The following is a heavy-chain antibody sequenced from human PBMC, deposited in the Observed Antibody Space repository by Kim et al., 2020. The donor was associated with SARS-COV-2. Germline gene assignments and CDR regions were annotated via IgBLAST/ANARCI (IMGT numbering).Heavy chain of an antibody. CDR1: GFTFSSYW. CDR2: IKQDGSEK. V-gene: IGHV3-7*03. Sequence: GGSLRLSCAASGFTFSSYWMSWVRQAPGKGLEWVANIKQDGSEKYYVDSVKGRFTISRDNAKNSLYLQMNSLRAEDTAVYYCARAPRPDNYYYYGMDVWGQGTTVTVSS. CDR3: ARAPRPDNYYYYGMDV. D-gene: IGHD2-2*01. J-gene: IGHJ6*02.